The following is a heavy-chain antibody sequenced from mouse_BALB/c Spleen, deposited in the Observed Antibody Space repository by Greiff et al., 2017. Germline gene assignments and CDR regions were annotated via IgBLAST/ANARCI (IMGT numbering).Heavy chain of an antibody. CDR2: ISSGSSTI. V-gene: IGHV5-17*02. CDR1: GFTFSSFG. D-gene: IGHD1-1*01. J-gene: IGHJ4*01. CDR3: ARSVVAKAMDY. Sequence: EVKLMESGGGLVQPGGSRKLSCAASGFTFSSFGMHWVRQAPEKGLEWVAYISSGSSTIYYADTVKGRFTISRDNPKNTLFLQMTSLRSEDTAMYYCARSVVAKAMDYWGQGTSVTVSS.